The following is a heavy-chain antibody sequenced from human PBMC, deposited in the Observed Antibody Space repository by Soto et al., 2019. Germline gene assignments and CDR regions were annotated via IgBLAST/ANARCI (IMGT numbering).Heavy chain of an antibody. V-gene: IGHV3-30-3*01. CDR3: ARGEAVAGTLGY. J-gene: IGHJ4*02. D-gene: IGHD6-19*01. CDR2: ISYDGSNK. Sequence: QVQLVESGGGVVQPGRSLRLSCAASGFTFSSYAMHWVRQAPGKGLEWVAVISYDGSNKYYADSVKGRFTISRDNSKNTLYLQMNSLRAEDTAVYYCARGEAVAGTLGYWGQGTLVTVSS. CDR1: GFTFSSYA.